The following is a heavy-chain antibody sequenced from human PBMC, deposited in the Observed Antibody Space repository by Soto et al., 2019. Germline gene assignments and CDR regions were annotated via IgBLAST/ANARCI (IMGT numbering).Heavy chain of an antibody. J-gene: IGHJ4*02. V-gene: IGHV3-30-3*01. CDR2: ISYDGSNK. Sequence: PGGSLRLSCAASGFTFSSYAMHWVRQAPGKGLEWVAVISYDGSNKYYADSVKGRFTISRDNSKNTLYLQMNSLRAEDTAVYYCAREADFASSGYVLDYWGLGTLVTVSS. CDR1: GFTFSSYA. CDR3: AREADFASSGYVLDY. D-gene: IGHD3-22*01.